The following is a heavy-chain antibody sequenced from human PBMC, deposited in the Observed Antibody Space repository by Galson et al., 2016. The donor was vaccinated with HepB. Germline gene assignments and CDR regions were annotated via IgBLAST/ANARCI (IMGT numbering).Heavy chain of an antibody. CDR3: ARDRVDIVAAPSSIRNYYGMDV. Sequence: SLRLSCAASGFTFRAYTMNWVRQAPGKGLQWVSSTSSGSRHISNADSLKGRFSISRDDAKNSVFLQMNSLTVDDTAKYFCARDRVDIVAAPSSIRNYYGMDVWGQGTTVTVSS. D-gene: IGHD5-12*01. V-gene: IGHV3-21*04. J-gene: IGHJ6*02. CDR1: GFTFRAYT. CDR2: TSSGSRHI.